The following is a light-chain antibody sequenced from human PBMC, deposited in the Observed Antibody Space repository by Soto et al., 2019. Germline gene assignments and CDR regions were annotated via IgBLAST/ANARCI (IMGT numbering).Light chain of an antibody. CDR1: SSNIGNNY. V-gene: IGLV1-51*01. Sequence: QSVLTQPPSGSAAPGQKVTIYCSGSSSNIGNNYVSWYQQLPGTAPKLLIYDNNKRPSGIPDRFSGSKSGTSSTLGITGIQTGDEDDYYCGTWDSSPGEVFGGGTKLTVL. J-gene: IGLJ2*01. CDR3: GTWDSSPGEV. CDR2: DNN.